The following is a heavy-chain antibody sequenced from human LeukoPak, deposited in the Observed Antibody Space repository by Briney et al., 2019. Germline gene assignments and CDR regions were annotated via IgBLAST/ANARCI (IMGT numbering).Heavy chain of an antibody. D-gene: IGHD4-17*01. Sequence: PGGSLRLSCAASGFTFSSYSMNWVRQAPGKGLEWVSSISSSSSYLYYADSVKGRFTISRDNAKNSLYLQMNSLRAEDTAVYYCARVSQGDYPNFDYWGQGTLVTVSS. CDR1: GFTFSSYS. CDR3: ARVSQGDYPNFDY. CDR2: ISSSSSYL. J-gene: IGHJ4*02. V-gene: IGHV3-21*01.